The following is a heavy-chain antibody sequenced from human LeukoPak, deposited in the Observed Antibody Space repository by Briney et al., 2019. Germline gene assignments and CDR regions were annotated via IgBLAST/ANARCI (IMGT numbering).Heavy chain of an antibody. CDR3: ARAEKAVSGTLDY. CDR2: MYNRGST. D-gene: IGHD6-19*01. Sequence: SETLSLSCTVSGDSISNYYWSWIRQSPGKELEWIGYMYNRGSTIYNPSLKSRVTISTDTSKNQFSLRLTSVTAADTAVYYCARAEKAVSGTLDYWGQGTLVTVSS. CDR1: GDSISNYY. V-gene: IGHV4-59*01. J-gene: IGHJ4*02.